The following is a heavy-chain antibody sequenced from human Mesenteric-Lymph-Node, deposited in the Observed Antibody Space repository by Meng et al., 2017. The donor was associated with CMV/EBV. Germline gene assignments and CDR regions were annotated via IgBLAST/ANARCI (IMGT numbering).Heavy chain of an antibody. V-gene: IGHV3-7*01. Sequence: GESLMISCAASGFTFSSYWMSWVRQAPGKGLEWVANIKQDGSEKYYVDSVKGRFTISRDNAKTSLYLQMNSLRAEDTAVYYCARDSLRGATSYWGQGTLVTVSS. D-gene: IGHD1-26*01. CDR3: ARDSLRGATSY. CDR1: GFTFSSYW. J-gene: IGHJ4*02. CDR2: IKQDGSEK.